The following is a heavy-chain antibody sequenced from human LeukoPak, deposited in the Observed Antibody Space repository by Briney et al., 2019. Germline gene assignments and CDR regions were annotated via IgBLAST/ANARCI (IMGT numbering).Heavy chain of an antibody. J-gene: IGHJ6*02. CDR1: GFTFDDYA. Sequence: GGSLRLSCAASGFTFDDYAMHWVRQAPGKGLEWVSGISWNSGSIGYADSVKGRFTISRDNAKNSLYLQMNSLRAEDTALYYCAKEYSSGWSYPYYYGMDVWGQGTTVTVSS. CDR3: AKEYSSGWSYPYYYGMDV. CDR2: ISWNSGSI. V-gene: IGHV3-9*01. D-gene: IGHD6-19*01.